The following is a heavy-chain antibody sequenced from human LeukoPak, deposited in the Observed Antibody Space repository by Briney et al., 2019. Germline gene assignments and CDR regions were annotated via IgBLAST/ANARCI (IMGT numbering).Heavy chain of an antibody. CDR3: ARRYDNYDFWSR. V-gene: IGHV5-51*01. CDR2: IYPGDSDT. D-gene: IGHD3-3*01. Sequence: GESLKISCKGSGYIFTNYWIGWVRQMPGKGLEWMGIIYPGDSDTRYSPSFQGQVTISADKSINTAYLRWSSLKASDTAMYYCARRYDNYDFWSRWGQGTLVTV. CDR1: GYIFTNYW. J-gene: IGHJ4*02.